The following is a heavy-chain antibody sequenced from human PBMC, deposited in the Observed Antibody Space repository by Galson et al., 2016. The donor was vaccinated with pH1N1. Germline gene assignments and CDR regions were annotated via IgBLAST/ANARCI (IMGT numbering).Heavy chain of an antibody. D-gene: IGHD3-22*01. CDR2: ISGYTGNT. Sequence: SLKVSCKASGFMFSTYGFNWVRKAPGQGPEWMGRISGYTGNTIYAQKFQARISMTIDKSTSTVYLDLRSLRFDDTAVYYCAKGTLPGYYDYWGLGTLVTVSS. V-gene: IGHV1-18*01. J-gene: IGHJ4*02. CDR3: AKGTLPGYYDY. CDR1: GFMFSTYG.